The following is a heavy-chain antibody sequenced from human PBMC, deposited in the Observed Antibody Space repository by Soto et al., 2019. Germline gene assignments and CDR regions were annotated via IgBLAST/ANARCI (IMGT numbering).Heavy chain of an antibody. CDR1: GFTFSSYS. CDR3: ARDLITIFGVVMPYGMDV. Sequence: PGGSLRLSCAASGFTFSSYSMNWVRQAPGKGLEWVSSISSSSYIYYADSVKGRFTISRDNAKNSLYLQMNSLRAEDTAVYYCARDLITIFGVVMPYGMDVWGQGTTVTVSS. J-gene: IGHJ6*02. CDR2: ISSSSYI. V-gene: IGHV3-21*01. D-gene: IGHD3-3*01.